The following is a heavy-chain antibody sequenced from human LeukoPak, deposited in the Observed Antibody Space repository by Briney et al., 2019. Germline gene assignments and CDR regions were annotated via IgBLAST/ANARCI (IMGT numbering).Heavy chain of an antibody. V-gene: IGHV4-39*07. Sequence: SETLSLTCTVSGGSFSSSFYYWGWIRQPPGKGLAWIGSIYYSGSTYYNPSLKSRVTTSVDTSKNQFSLKLSSVTAADTAVYYCARAKLELYWFDPWGQGTLVTVSS. CDR3: ARAKLELYWFDP. CDR1: GGSFSSSFYY. J-gene: IGHJ5*02. CDR2: IYYSGST. D-gene: IGHD1-7*01.